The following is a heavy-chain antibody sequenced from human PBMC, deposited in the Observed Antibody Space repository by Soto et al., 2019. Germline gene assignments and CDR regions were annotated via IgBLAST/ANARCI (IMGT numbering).Heavy chain of an antibody. Sequence: GGSLRLSCAASGFTFSSYGMHWVRQAPGKGLEWVAVIWYDGSNKYYADSVKGRFTISRDNSKNTLYLQMNSLRAEDTAVYYCARDQSSGWTYYYYGMDVWGQGTTVTVSS. J-gene: IGHJ6*02. CDR1: GFTFSSYG. CDR3: ARDQSSGWTYYYYGMDV. CDR2: IWYDGSNK. D-gene: IGHD6-19*01. V-gene: IGHV3-33*01.